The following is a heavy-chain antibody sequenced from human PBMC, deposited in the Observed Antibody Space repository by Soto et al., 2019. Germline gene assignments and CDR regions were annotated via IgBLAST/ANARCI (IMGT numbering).Heavy chain of an antibody. CDR2: IYYSGRT. CDR1: GGSISSGGYY. CDR3: ARDRRGYCISTSCYDDHYYGMDV. V-gene: IGHV4-31*03. Sequence: SETLSLTCTVSGGSISSGGYYWSWIRQHPGKGLEWIGYIYYSGRTYYNPSLKSRVTISVDRSKNQFSLKLSSVTAADTAVYYCARDRRGYCISTSCYDDHYYGMDVWGQGTTVTVSS. D-gene: IGHD2-2*01. J-gene: IGHJ6*02.